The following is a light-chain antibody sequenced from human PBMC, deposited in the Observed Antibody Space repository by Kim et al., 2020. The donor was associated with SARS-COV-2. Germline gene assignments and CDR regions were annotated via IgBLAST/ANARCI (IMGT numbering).Light chain of an antibody. CDR2: EVS. V-gene: IGLV2-8*01. Sequence: QSALTQPPSASGSPGQSVTISCTGTSSDVGGYNYVSWFQHHPGKAPKLMIYEVSKRPSGVPDRYSGSKSGSTASLTVSGLQAEDEADYYCYSYAGSNTYVFGTGTKVTVL. J-gene: IGLJ1*01. CDR1: SSDVGGYNY. CDR3: YSYAGSNTYV.